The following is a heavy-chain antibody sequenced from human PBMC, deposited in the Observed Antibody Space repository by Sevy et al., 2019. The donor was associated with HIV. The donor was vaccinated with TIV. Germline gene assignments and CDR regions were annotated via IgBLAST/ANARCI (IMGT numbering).Heavy chain of an antibody. J-gene: IGHJ4*02. D-gene: IGHD6-19*01. Sequence: GGSLRLSCAASGFTFSDYGMQWVRQAPGKGLEWVAVIWNDGSNKYYADSVMGRFTISRDNSKNTLYLQMHSLRGDDTAVYYCARESRYSSGWTASWGCDYWGQGALVTVSS. CDR2: IWNDGSNK. CDR3: ARESRYSSGWTASWGCDY. CDR1: GFTFSDYG. V-gene: IGHV3-30*19.